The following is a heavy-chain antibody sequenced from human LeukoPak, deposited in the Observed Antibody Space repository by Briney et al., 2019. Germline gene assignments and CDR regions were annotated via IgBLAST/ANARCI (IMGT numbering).Heavy chain of an antibody. Sequence: KPGGSLRLSCAASGFTFSSYSMNWVRQAPGKGLEWVSSISSSSGYIYYADSVKGRFTISRDNAKNSLYLQMNSLRAEDTAVYYCARDHSEWLPWLDYWGQGTLVTVSS. CDR2: ISSSSGYI. CDR3: ARDHSEWLPWLDY. D-gene: IGHD3-3*01. J-gene: IGHJ4*02. V-gene: IGHV3-21*01. CDR1: GFTFSSYS.